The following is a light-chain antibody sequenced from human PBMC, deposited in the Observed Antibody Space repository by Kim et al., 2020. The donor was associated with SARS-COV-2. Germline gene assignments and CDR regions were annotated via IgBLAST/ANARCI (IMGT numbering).Light chain of an antibody. Sequence: ELTQPPSASGTPGQRVTISCSGSRSNIGDNYVSWYQQLPGTAPKLLIYKGNQRPSGVPDRFSGSKSGSSASLAISGLRSEDEADYYCSAWDDSLSGTVFGGGTQPTVL. CDR1: RSNIGDNY. CDR3: SAWDDSLSGTV. CDR2: KGN. J-gene: IGLJ7*01. V-gene: IGLV1-47*01.